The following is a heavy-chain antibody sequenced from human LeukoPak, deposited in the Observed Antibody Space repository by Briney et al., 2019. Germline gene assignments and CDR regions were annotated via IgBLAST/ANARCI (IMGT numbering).Heavy chain of an antibody. CDR2: ISAGGDFV. J-gene: IGHJ4*02. V-gene: IGHV3-21*01. D-gene: IGHD4-17*01. Sequence: SGGSLRLSCAASGFPFSTHSLNWVRQAPGKGLEWVSSISAGGDFVYYGDSVKGRFTMSRDNAKNTLYLQMNSLRAEDTAVYYCARETEVTTSYFDYWGQGTLVTVSS. CDR1: GFPFSTHS. CDR3: ARETEVTTSYFDY.